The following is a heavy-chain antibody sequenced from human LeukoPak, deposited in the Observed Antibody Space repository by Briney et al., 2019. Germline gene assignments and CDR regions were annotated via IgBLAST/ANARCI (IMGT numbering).Heavy chain of an antibody. V-gene: IGHV3-7*01. CDR1: GFTFSRYW. D-gene: IGHD6-19*01. CDR3: ATYSVAEDY. J-gene: IGHJ4*02. Sequence: PGGSLRLSCGVSGFTFSRYWMSWVRQAPGKGLEWLANIKPDGSDKNYVDSVKGRFTISRDNAKNSLYLQMNSLRTEDTAVYYCATYSVAEDYWGQGTLVTVSS. CDR2: IKPDGSDK.